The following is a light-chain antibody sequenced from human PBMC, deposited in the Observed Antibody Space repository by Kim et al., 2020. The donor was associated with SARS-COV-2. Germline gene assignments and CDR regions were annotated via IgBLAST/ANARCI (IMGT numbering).Light chain of an antibody. J-gene: IGLJ2*01. CDR2: GNT. V-gene: IGLV1-40*01. Sequence: QSVLTQPPSLSGAPGQRVTISCTGSSSNIGAGHDVHWYQHVPGTVPRLLIYGNTKRPSGIPDRFSASKSGSSASLAITGPHAEDEAEYFCQSYDTSLRGSVFGGGTKVTVL. CDR1: SSNIGAGHD. CDR3: QSYDTSLRGSV.